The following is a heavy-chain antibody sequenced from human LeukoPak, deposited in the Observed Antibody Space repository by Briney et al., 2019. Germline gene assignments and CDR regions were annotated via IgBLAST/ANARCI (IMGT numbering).Heavy chain of an antibody. V-gene: IGHV4-34*01. Sequence: PSETLSLTCAVYGGSFSGYYWSWIRQPPGKGLEWIGEINHSGSTNYNPSLKSRVTISVDTSKNQFSLKLSSVTAADTAVYYCARLGPAIAARRVSTYYYYGMDVWGQGTTVTVSS. CDR2: INHSGST. CDR3: ARLGPAIAARRVSTYYYYGMDV. D-gene: IGHD6-6*01. J-gene: IGHJ6*02. CDR1: GGSFSGYY.